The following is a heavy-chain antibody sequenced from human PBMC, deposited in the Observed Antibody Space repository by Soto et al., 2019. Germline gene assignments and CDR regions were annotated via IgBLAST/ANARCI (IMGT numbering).Heavy chain of an antibody. CDR2: VGTANDNT. V-gene: IGHV1-18*01. CDR1: GYTFTAYG. Sequence: QVQLVQSGPEVTMPGASVKVSCKTSGYTFTAYGISWLRQAPGQRPEWLGWVGTANDNTNYAEKFQGRVTMTSDRSTTTTYMELRSLRSDDTAVYDCARELNTDPTAYYPCAYWGQGTLVTVSS. D-gene: IGHD3-9*01. CDR3: ARELNTDPTAYYPCAY. J-gene: IGHJ4*02.